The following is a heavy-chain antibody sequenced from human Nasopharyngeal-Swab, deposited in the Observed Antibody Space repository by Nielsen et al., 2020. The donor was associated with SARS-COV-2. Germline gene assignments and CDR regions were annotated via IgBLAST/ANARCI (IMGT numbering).Heavy chain of an antibody. J-gene: IGHJ5*02. D-gene: IGHD5-12*01. V-gene: IGHV4-31*02. CDR3: ASSAVVANINGWFDP. Sequence: WIRQPPGKGLEWIGYIYYSGSTYYNPSLKSRVTISVDTSKNQFSPKLSSVTAADTAVHYCASSAVVANINGWFDPWGQGTLVTVSS. CDR2: IYYSGST.